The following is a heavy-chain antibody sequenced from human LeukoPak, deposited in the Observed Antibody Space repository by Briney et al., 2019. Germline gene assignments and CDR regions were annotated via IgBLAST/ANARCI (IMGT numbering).Heavy chain of an antibody. J-gene: IGHJ4*02. CDR1: GFTFSTYS. CDR2: ISGSRTYI. V-gene: IGHV3-21*01. D-gene: IGHD5-12*01. Sequence: PGGSLRLSCAVSGFTFSTYSMNWVRQAPGKGLEWVSSISGSRTYIFYADSVKGRFTISRDNAKNSLYLHMNSLRAEDTAVYYCAREVFSESGAYDLGHWGQGTLVTVSS. CDR3: AREVFSESGAYDLGH.